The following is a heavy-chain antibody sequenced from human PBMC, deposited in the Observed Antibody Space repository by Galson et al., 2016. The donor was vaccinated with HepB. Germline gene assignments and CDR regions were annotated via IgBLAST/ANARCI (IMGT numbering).Heavy chain of an antibody. J-gene: IGHJ6*03. CDR1: GDSISGTEYY. Sequence: SETLSLTCIVSGDSISGTEYYWGWIRQSPGRGLEWIGSIYYSGSTYYNPSLESRVTISVDTSKNQFSLRLSSVTAADTAVYYCATGISADGKYYYYYMDVCGKGTPVTVSS. CDR2: IYYSGST. CDR3: ATGISADGKYYYYYMDV. D-gene: IGHD6-25*01. V-gene: IGHV4-39*01.